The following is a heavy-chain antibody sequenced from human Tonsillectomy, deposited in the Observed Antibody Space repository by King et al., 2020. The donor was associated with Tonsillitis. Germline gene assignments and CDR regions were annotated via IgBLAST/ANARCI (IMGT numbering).Heavy chain of an antibody. CDR2: IRSGSSYR. J-gene: IGHJ6*02. V-gene: IGHV3-21*01. D-gene: IGHD6-19*01. Sequence: VQLVESGGGLVKPGGSLRLSCAASGFTFSNYSMNWVRQAPGKGLEWVSSIRSGSSYRFYADSVKGRITISRDNAKNSLYLHMNSLRVEDTAVYYCARLYSIGWYEVPYYYGMDVWGQGTTVTVSS. CDR3: ARLYSIGWYEVPYYYGMDV. CDR1: GFTFSNYS.